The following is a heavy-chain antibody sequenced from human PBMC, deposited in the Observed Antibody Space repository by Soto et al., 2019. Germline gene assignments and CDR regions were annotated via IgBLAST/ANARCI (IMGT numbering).Heavy chain of an antibody. CDR1: GGSISSSSYY. Sequence: SETLSLTCTVSGGSISSSSYYWGWIRQPPGKGLEWIGSIYYSGSTYYNPSLKSRVTISVDTSKNQFSLKLSSVTAADTAVYYCAREESIAARGFDYWGQGTLVTVSS. V-gene: IGHV4-39*02. CDR3: AREESIAARGFDY. J-gene: IGHJ4*02. CDR2: IYYSGST. D-gene: IGHD6-6*01.